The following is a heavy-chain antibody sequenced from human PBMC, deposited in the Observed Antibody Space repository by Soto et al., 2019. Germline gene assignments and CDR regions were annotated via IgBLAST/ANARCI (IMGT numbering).Heavy chain of an antibody. V-gene: IGHV4-39*01. CDR2: IYYSGST. D-gene: IGHD7-27*01. CDR3: ARHLNWESQQDY. J-gene: IGHJ4*02. CDR1: GGSISSSSYY. Sequence: SETLSLTCTVSGGSISSSSYYWGWIRQPPGKGLEWIGSIYYSGSTYYNPSLKSRVTISVDTSKNQFSLKLSSVTAADTAVYYCARHLNWESQQDYWGQGTLVTVPQ.